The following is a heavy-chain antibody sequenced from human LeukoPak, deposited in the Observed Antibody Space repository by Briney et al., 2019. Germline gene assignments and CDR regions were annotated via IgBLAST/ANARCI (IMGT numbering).Heavy chain of an antibody. J-gene: IGHJ5*02. CDR2: IYSGGST. D-gene: IGHD3-10*01. Sequence: GGSLRLSCAASEFSVGSNYMTWVRQAPGKGLEWVSLIYSGGSTYYADSVKGRFTISRDNSKNTLYLQMNSLRAEDTAVYYCARSPLPWGYGESWFDPWGQGTLVIVSS. CDR1: EFSVGSNY. CDR3: ARSPLPWGYGESWFDP. V-gene: IGHV3-66*01.